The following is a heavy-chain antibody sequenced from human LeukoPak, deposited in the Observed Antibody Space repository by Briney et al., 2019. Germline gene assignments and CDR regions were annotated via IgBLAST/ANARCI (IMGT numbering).Heavy chain of an antibody. CDR3: ARGGEYSGSTFGY. Sequence: SETLSLTCAVYGGSFSSYYWSWIRQPPGKGLEWIGEINHSGSTNYNPSLKSRLTISVDTSKNQFSLKLSSVTAADTAMYYCARGGEYSGSTFGYWGQGTLVTVSS. D-gene: IGHD1-26*01. CDR1: GGSFSSYY. J-gene: IGHJ4*02. CDR2: INHSGST. V-gene: IGHV4-34*01.